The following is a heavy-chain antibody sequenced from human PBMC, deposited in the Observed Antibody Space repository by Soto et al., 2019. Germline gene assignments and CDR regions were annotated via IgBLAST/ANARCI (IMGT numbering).Heavy chain of an antibody. CDR2: ISYDGSNK. J-gene: IGHJ4*02. CDR3: ARDRPYRY. CDR1: GFTFSSYA. D-gene: IGHD3-16*02. V-gene: IGHV3-30-3*01. Sequence: PGGSLRLSCAASGFTFSSYAMHWVRQAPGKGLEWVAVISYDGSNKYYADSVKGRFTISRDNSKNTLYLQMNSLRAEDTAVYYCARDRPYRYWGQGTLVTVYS.